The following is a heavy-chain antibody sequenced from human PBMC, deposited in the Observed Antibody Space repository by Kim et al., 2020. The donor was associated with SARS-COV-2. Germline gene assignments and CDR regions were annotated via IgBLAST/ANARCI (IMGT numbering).Heavy chain of an antibody. CDR2: ISSSSSYI. D-gene: IGHD4-17*01. CDR3: AREMTTVTTSGFDY. J-gene: IGHJ4*02. Sequence: GGSLRLSCAASGFTFSSYSMNWVRQAPGKGLEWVSSISSSSSYIYYADSVKGRFTISRDNAKNSLYLQMNSLRAEDTAVYYCAREMTTVTTSGFDYWGQGTLVTVSS. V-gene: IGHV3-21*01. CDR1: GFTFSSYS.